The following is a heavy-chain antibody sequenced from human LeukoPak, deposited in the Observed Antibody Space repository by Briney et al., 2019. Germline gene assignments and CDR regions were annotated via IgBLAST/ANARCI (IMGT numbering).Heavy chain of an antibody. J-gene: IGHJ3*02. CDR2: ISYDGSNK. CDR3: ACDLRPSYGDPRGGAFDI. CDR1: GFTFSSYG. Sequence: PGGSLTLSCAASGFTFSSYGMHWVRQAPGKGLEWVAVISYDGSNKYYADSVKGRFTISRDNSKNTLYLQMNSLRAEDTAVYYCACDLRPSYGDPRGGAFDIWGQGTMVTVSS. V-gene: IGHV3-30*03. D-gene: IGHD4-17*01.